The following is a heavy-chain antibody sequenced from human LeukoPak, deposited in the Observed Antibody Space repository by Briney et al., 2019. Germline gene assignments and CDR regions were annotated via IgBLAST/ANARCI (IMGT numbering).Heavy chain of an antibody. D-gene: IGHD6-13*01. CDR3: AREKRGGGKIRSSWYAYYYYMDV. CDR1: GGSFSGYY. J-gene: IGHJ6*03. V-gene: IGHV4-34*01. Sequence: SETLSLTCAVYGGSFSGYYWRWIRQPPGKGLEWIREINHSGSTNYNPSLKSRVTISVDTSKNQFSLKLSSVTAADTAVYYCAREKRGGGKIRSSWYAYYYYMDVWGKGTTVTVSS. CDR2: INHSGST.